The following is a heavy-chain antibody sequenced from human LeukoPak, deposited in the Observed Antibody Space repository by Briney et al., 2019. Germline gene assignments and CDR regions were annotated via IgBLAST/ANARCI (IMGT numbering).Heavy chain of an antibody. CDR3: AKIPYSSGWVQNWFDP. CDR1: GFTFSSYA. Sequence: GGSLRLSCAASGFTFSSYAMSWVRQAPGKGLEWVSGISGSGDNTYYADSVKGRFTISRDNSKNTLYLQMNSLRAEDTAVYYCAKIPYSSGWVQNWFDPWGQGTLVTVSS. D-gene: IGHD6-19*01. J-gene: IGHJ5*02. V-gene: IGHV3-23*01. CDR2: ISGSGDNT.